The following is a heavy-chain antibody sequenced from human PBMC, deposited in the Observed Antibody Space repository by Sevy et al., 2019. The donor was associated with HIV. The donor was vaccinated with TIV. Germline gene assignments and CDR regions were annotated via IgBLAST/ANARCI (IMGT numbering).Heavy chain of an antibody. J-gene: IGHJ5*02. CDR1: GGSVCSDFSY. D-gene: IGHD4-17*01. CDR2: ISYGRTT. Sequence: SETLSLTCTVSGGSVCSDFSYWNWVRQPPGKGLEYIGSISYGRTTSYNPSLKSRVTISLDTSKNHFSLKVNSVTAADTAIYYCAKRDYGDYVDYFDPWGQGTLVTVSS. CDR3: AKRDYGDYVDYFDP. V-gene: IGHV4-61*03.